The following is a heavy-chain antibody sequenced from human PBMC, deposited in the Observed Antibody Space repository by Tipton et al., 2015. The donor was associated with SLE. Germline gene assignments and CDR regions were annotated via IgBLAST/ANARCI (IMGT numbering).Heavy chain of an antibody. J-gene: IGHJ5*02. CDR2: IYYSGST. CDR1: GGSFSSYS. CDR3: ARVVKGSCWYWFDP. D-gene: IGHD6-13*01. V-gene: IGHV4-59*01. Sequence: TLSLTCDVYGGSFSSYSWSLIRQPPGKGLEWIGYIYYSGSTNYNPSLKSRVTISVDTSKKQFSLKLSSVTAADTAVYYCARVVKGSCWYWFDPWGQGTLVTVSS.